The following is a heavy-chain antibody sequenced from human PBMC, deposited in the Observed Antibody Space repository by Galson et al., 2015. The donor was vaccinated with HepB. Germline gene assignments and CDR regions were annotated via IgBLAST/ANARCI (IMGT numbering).Heavy chain of an antibody. D-gene: IGHD7-27*01. CDR3: ARASLTGDHAFDI. Sequence: QSGAEVKKPGESLKVSCKASGYTFTGYYMHWVRQAPGQGLEWMGWINPNSGGTNYAQKFQGWVTMTRDTSISTAYMELSRLRSDDTAVYYCARASLTGDHAFDIWGQGTMVTVSS. J-gene: IGHJ3*02. CDR2: INPNSGGT. CDR1: GYTFTGYY. V-gene: IGHV1-2*04.